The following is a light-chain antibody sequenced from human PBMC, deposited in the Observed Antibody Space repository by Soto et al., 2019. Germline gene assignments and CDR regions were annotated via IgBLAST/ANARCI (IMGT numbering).Light chain of an antibody. J-gene: IGKJ5*01. CDR2: GAS. Sequence: EIVLTQSPGTLSLSPGEEATLSCRASQSVDSNYIAWYQQRPGQTPSLLIYGASTRATGIPDRFSGSGSGTHFTLTISRLEPGDFAVYYCQHFGGTTFTFGQGTRLEIK. CDR3: QHFGGTTFT. V-gene: IGKV3-20*01. CDR1: QSVDSNY.